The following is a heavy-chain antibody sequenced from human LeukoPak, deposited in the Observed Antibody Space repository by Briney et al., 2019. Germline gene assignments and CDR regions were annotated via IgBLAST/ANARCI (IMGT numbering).Heavy chain of an antibody. D-gene: IGHD6-13*01. CDR2: IIPIFGTA. Sequence: SVKVSCKASGYTFTGYYMHWVRQAPGQGLEWMGGIIPIFGTANYAQKFQGRVTITADESTSTAYMELSSLRSEDTAVYYCARGNGYSSSHGDYWGQGTLVTVSS. CDR1: GYTFTGYY. V-gene: IGHV1-69*13. CDR3: ARGNGYSSSHGDY. J-gene: IGHJ4*02.